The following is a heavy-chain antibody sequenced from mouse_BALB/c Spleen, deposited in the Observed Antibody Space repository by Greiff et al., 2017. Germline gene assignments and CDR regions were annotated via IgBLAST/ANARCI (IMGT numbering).Heavy chain of an antibody. CDR1: GYTFTDYA. CDR3: ARRLDGYDGHFDD. Sequence: QVQLKESGPELVRPGVSVKISCTGSGYTFTDYAMHWVKQSHAKRLEWIGVISTYSGNTNYNQTFKGKATMTVDNSSSTAYMELARLTSEDSAIYYCARRLDGYDGHFDDWGEGTTLTVSS. D-gene: IGHD2-2*01. V-gene: IGHV1-67*01. CDR2: ISTYSGNT. J-gene: IGHJ2*01.